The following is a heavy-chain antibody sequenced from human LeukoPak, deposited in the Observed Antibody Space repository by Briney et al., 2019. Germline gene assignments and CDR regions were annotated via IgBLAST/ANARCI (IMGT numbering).Heavy chain of an antibody. CDR3: AKGNLRGYSYGFDAFDI. V-gene: IGHV3-30*02. J-gene: IGHJ3*02. D-gene: IGHD5-18*01. Sequence: GGSLRLSCAASGFTFSSYGMHWVRQAPGKGLEWVAFIRYDGSNKYYADSVKGRFTISRDNSKNTLYLQMNSLRAEDTAVYYCAKGNLRGYSYGFDAFDIWGQGTMVTVSS. CDR1: GFTFSSYG. CDR2: IRYDGSNK.